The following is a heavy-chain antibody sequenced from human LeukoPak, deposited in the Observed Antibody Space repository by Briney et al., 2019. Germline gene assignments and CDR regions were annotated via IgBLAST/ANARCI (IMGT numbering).Heavy chain of an antibody. CDR2: INTNTGNP. Sequence: AASVKVSCKASGYTFTSYAMNWVRQTPGQGLEWMGWINTNTGNPTYAQGFTGRFVFSLDTSVSTAYLLISSLKAEDTAVYYCARDHTPLRYFDWLGRYFDYWGQGTLVTVSS. CDR1: GYTFTSYA. CDR3: ARDHTPLRYFDWLGRYFDY. V-gene: IGHV7-4-1*02. J-gene: IGHJ4*02. D-gene: IGHD3-9*01.